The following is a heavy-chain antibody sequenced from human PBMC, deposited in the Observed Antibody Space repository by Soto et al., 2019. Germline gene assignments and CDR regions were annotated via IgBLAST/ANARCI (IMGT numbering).Heavy chain of an antibody. D-gene: IGHD1-7*01. J-gene: IGHJ3*02. V-gene: IGHV1-69*06. CDR2: IIPIFGTA. CDR3: AIRKDRTSTQAHHDDALDI. Sequence: ASVKVSCKDSGGTFSSYAISWVRQAPGQGLEWMGGIIPIFGTANYAQKFQGRVTITADKSTSTAYMELSSLRSEDTAVYYCAIRKDRTSTQAHHDDALDIWGQGTMVNVSS. CDR1: GGTFSSYA.